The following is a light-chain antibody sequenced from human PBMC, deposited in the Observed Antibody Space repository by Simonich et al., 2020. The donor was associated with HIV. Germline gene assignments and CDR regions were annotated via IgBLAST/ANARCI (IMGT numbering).Light chain of an antibody. J-gene: IGKJ2*01. CDR2: KTS. Sequence: DIQMTQSPSTLSASVGDRVIITCRASQSMSSWLAWYQQKPGKAPKLLIYKTSTLESGVPSRFSCSGSGTEFTLTISSLQPDDFATYYCQHYNNYLYTFGQGTKLEI. V-gene: IGKV1-5*03. CDR3: QHYNNYLYT. CDR1: QSMSSW.